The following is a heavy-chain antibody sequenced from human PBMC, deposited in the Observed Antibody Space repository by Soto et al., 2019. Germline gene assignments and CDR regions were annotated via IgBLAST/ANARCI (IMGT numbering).Heavy chain of an antibody. V-gene: IGHV4-59*08. D-gene: IGHD6-6*01. CDR1: GDSITSYH. CDR2: IYNSGST. J-gene: IGHJ3*02. Sequence: QVQLQESGPGLVKPSETLSLTCTVSGDSITSYHWRWIRQPPGKGLEWIGRIYNSGSTNYNPSVKRRLPISVGTSKSQVSLKLSSVTAADTAVFYCARHGARLYGFDMWGQGTVVTVPS. CDR3: ARHGARLYGFDM.